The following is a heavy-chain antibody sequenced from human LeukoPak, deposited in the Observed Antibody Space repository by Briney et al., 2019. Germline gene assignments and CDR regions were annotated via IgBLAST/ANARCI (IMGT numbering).Heavy chain of an antibody. Sequence: KPSETLSLTCTVSGGSISSYSWSWIRQPPGKGLEWIGYIYYSGSTNYNPSLKSRVTISVDTSKNQFSLKLSSVTAADTAVYYCARGGSSSWYHWGQGTLVTVSS. CDR3: ARGGSSSWYH. CDR2: IYYSGST. V-gene: IGHV4-59*01. J-gene: IGHJ4*02. CDR1: GGSISSYS. D-gene: IGHD6-13*01.